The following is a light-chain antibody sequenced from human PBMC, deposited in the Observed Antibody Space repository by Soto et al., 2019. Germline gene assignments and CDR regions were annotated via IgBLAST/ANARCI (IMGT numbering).Light chain of an antibody. J-gene: IGLJ2*01. CDR3: QSYDSSLSVVV. Sequence: QSVLTQPPSVSGAPGQRVTIPCTGSSSNIGAGYDVHWYRQLPGTAPKLLIYGNNNRPSGVPDRFSGSKSGTSASLAITGLQAEDEADYYCQSYDSSLSVVVFGGGTKLTVL. CDR2: GNN. V-gene: IGLV1-40*01. CDR1: SSNIGAGYD.